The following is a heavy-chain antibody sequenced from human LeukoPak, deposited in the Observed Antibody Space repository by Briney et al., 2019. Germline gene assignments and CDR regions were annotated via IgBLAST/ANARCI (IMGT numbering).Heavy chain of an antibody. CDR1: GGSISSGSYF. CDR3: AREDTTMVQGFFDF. Sequence: SETLSLTCTVSGGSISSGSYFWSWIRQPAGKGLEWIGRLYSTGSTNYNPSLKSRVTISVDTSKNQFSLELSSVTAADTAVYYCAREDTTMVQGFFDFWGQGTLVTVSS. CDR2: LYSTGST. D-gene: IGHD5-18*01. J-gene: IGHJ4*02. V-gene: IGHV4-61*02.